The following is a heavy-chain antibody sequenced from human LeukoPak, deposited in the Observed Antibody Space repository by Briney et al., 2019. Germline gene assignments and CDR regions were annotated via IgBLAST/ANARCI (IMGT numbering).Heavy chain of an antibody. Sequence: PSETLSLTCTVSGGAISSYYWSWIRQPPGKGLEWIGYIYYSGSTKYSPSLKSRVTIVVDMSKNQFSLNLSSVTAADTAVYHCARHFGTRGIYDSHFDYWGQGTLVTVSS. V-gene: IGHV4-59*01. J-gene: IGHJ4*02. D-gene: IGHD2-8*02. CDR1: GGAISSYY. CDR3: ARHFGTRGIYDSHFDY. CDR2: IYYSGST.